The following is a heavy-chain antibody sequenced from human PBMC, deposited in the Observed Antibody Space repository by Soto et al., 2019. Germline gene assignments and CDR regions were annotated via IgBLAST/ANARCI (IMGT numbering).Heavy chain of an antibody. J-gene: IGHJ6*02. CDR3: AKDRPLLRYFDRGYYYGMDV. V-gene: IGHV3-23*01. CDR2: ISGSGGST. Sequence: GGSLRLSCAASGFTFSSYAMSWVRQAPGKGLEWVSAISGSGGSTYYADSVKGRFTISRDNSKNTLYLQMNSLRAEDTAVYYCAKDRPLLRYFDRGYYYGMDVWGQGTTVTASS. D-gene: IGHD3-9*01. CDR1: GFTFSSYA.